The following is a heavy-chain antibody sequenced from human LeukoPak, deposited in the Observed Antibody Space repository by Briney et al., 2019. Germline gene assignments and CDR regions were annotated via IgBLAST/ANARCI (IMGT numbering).Heavy chain of an antibody. D-gene: IGHD6-13*01. V-gene: IGHV4-59*01. J-gene: IGHJ4*02. CDR2: IYYSGST. CDR3: ASIGYSSSWYYFDY. Sequence: SETLSLTSTVSGGSISSYYWSWIRRPPGKGLEWIGYIYYSGSTNYNPSLKSRVTISVDTSKNQFSLKLSSVTAADTAVYYCASIGYSSSWYYFDYWGQGTLVTVSS. CDR1: GGSISSYY.